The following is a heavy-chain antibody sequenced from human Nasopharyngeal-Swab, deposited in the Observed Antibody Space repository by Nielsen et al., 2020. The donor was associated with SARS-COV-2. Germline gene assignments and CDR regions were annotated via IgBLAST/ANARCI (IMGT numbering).Heavy chain of an antibody. D-gene: IGHD2-21*02. CDR2: ISGSSGST. CDR1: GFTFSSYA. CDR3: AKDLAYCGGDCYSGFDY. J-gene: IGHJ4*02. Sequence: GESLKISCAASGFTFSSYAMSWVRQAPGKGLEWVSAISGSSGSTYYADSVKGRFTISRDNSKNTLYLQMNSLRAEDTAVYYCAKDLAYCGGDCYSGFDYWGQGTLVTVSS. V-gene: IGHV3-23*01.